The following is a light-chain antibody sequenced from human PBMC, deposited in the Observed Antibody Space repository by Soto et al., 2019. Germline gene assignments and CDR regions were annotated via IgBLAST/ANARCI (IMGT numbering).Light chain of an antibody. CDR2: SNN. CDR1: SSNIGGTNY. J-gene: IGLJ2*01. CDR3: ASWDDRLGAVI. V-gene: IGLV1-47*02. Sequence: QPVLTQPPSASGTPGQKVFISCSGSSSNIGGTNYAYWYQQLPGAAPKLLMHSNNLRPSGVPERISGSKFGTAASLAISGLRSKDEAVYYCASWDDRLGAVIFGGGTKLTVL.